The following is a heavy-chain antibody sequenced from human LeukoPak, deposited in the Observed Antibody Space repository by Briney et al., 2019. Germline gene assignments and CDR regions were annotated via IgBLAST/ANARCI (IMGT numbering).Heavy chain of an antibody. V-gene: IGHV1-2*02. CDR2: INPNTGGT. CDR3: ARSTSGWYSPFDY. Sequence: ASVKVSCKASGFTFTAYYIHWVRQAPGQGLEWMGWINPNTGGTDYARKFQGRVTVTRDTSISTAHMELNGLRSDDTAVYYCARSTSGWYSPFDYWGQGTLVTVSS. CDR1: GFTFTAYY. J-gene: IGHJ4*02. D-gene: IGHD6-19*01.